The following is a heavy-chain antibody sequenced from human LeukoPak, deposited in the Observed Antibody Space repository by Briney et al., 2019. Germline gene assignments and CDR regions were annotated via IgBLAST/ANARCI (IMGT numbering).Heavy chain of an antibody. Sequence: RPGGSLRLSCAASGFTFDDYGMSWGRQAPGKGLEWVSGINWNGGSTGYADSVKGRFTISRDNAKNSLYLQMNSLRAEDTALYYCARDGIGYSSSWYGDYWGQGTLVTVSS. V-gene: IGHV3-20*04. CDR3: ARDGIGYSSSWYGDY. J-gene: IGHJ4*02. CDR2: INWNGGST. D-gene: IGHD6-13*01. CDR1: GFTFDDYG.